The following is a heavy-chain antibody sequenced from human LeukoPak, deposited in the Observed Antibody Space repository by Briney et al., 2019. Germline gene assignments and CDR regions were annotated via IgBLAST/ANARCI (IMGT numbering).Heavy chain of an antibody. CDR1: GYTFTGYY. D-gene: IGHD3-22*01. Sequence: ASVKVSCKASGYTFTGYYMHWVRQAPGQGLEWMGWINPNSGGTNYAQKFQGRVTMTRDTSISTAYMELSRLRSDDTAVYYCARGTTMIGPLLFDYWGQGTLVTVSS. V-gene: IGHV1-2*02. CDR3: ARGTTMIGPLLFDY. CDR2: INPNSGGT. J-gene: IGHJ4*02.